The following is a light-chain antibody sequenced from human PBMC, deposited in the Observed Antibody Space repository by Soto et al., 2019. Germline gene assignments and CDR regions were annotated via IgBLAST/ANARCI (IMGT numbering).Light chain of an antibody. Sequence: QSVLTQPPSVSGAPGQGVTISCTGSSSNIGTDYDVHWYQQLPGAAPKLLISANFNRPSGVPDRFSGSKSGASAFLAITGLQAEDEADYYCQSYDNSLSAWVFGGGTQLTVL. J-gene: IGLJ3*02. V-gene: IGLV1-40*01. CDR2: ANF. CDR3: QSYDNSLSAWV. CDR1: SSNIGTDYD.